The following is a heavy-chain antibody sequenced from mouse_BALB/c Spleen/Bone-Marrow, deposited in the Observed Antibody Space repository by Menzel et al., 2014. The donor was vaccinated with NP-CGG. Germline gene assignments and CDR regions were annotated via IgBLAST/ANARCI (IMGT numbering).Heavy chain of an antibody. CDR1: GYKFTSYW. J-gene: IGHJ2*01. Sequence: LQQPGSELVRPGASVKLSCKASGYKFTSYWMHWVKQRPGQGLEWIGNIYPGSGSTNYDEKFKSKATLTVDTSSSTAYMQLSSLTSEDSAVYYCTNHYFDYWGQGTTLTVSS. V-gene: IGHV1S22*01. CDR2: IYPGSGST. CDR3: TNHYFDY.